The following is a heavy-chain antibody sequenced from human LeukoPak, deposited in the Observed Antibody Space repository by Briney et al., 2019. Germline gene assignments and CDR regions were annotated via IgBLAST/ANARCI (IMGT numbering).Heavy chain of an antibody. Sequence: PSETLSLTCTASGGSFSSHYWSWIRQPPGKGLEWIGYIYYSGSTNYNPSLKSRVTISVDTSKTQFSLKLSSVTAADTAVYYWARRKCRDGYNVRCWFEPWGQGTLVTVSS. D-gene: IGHD5-24*01. CDR3: ARRKCRDGYNVRCWFEP. V-gene: IGHV4-59*11. J-gene: IGHJ5*02. CDR2: IYYSGST. CDR1: GGSFSSHY.